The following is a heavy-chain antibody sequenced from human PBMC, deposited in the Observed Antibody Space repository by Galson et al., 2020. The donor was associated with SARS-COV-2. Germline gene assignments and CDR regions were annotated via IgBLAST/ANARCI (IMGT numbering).Heavy chain of an antibody. V-gene: IGHV1-18*01. D-gene: IGHD6-19*01. J-gene: IGHJ5*01. CDR3: ARGFAAVPGPYNWFDS. CDR1: GYTFLSYI. Sequence: ASVKVSCKASGYTFLSYILIWVRQAPGQGLEWMGWISPYNGDTNYAQNLQGRLTITTDTSTGTAYMDLSSLRSDDTALYYCARGFAAVPGPYNWFDSWGQGTLVTVSS. CDR2: ISPYNGDT.